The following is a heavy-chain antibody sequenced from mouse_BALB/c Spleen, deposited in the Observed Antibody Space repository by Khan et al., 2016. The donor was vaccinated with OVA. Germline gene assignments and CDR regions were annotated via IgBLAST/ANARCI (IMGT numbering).Heavy chain of an antibody. D-gene: IGHD6-2*01. Sequence: QIQLVQSGPELKKPGETVKISCKASGYTFTNYGMNWVKQAPGKGLKWMGWINTYTGEPTYADDFKGRFVFSLETSASTAYLQISNLKNEDMTTXFCARISSHWYADVWGAGTTVTVSS. CDR1: GYTFTNYG. CDR2: INTYTGEP. J-gene: IGHJ1*01. V-gene: IGHV9-1*02. CDR3: ARISSHWYADV.